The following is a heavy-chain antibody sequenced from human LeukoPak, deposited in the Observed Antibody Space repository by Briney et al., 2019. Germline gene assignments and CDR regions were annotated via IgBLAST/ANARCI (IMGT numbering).Heavy chain of an antibody. CDR1: GGSISSYY. CDR3: AIWRGLGYCSSTSCFRFDP. D-gene: IGHD2-2*01. Sequence: SETLSLTCTVSGGSISSYYWSWIRQPPGKGLEWIGDIYYSGSTNNNPSLKSRVTISVDASKNQFSLKRSSVTAAGTAVYYCAIWRGLGYCSSTSCFRFDPWGQGTLVTVSS. J-gene: IGHJ5*02. CDR2: IYYSGST. V-gene: IGHV4-59*01.